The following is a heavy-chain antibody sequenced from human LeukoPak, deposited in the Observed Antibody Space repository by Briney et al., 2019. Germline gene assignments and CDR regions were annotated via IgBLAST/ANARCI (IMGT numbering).Heavy chain of an antibody. CDR2: INPSGGST. J-gene: IGHJ4*02. CDR3: ARDHCSGGSCYSVEF. V-gene: IGHV1-46*01. Sequence: GASVKVSCKASGYTFTSYYMHWVRPAPGQGLEWMGIINPSGGSTSYAQKFQGRVTMTRDTSTSTVYMELSSLRSEDTAVYYCARDHCSGGSCYSVEFWGQGTLVTVSS. CDR1: GYTFTSYY. D-gene: IGHD2-15*01.